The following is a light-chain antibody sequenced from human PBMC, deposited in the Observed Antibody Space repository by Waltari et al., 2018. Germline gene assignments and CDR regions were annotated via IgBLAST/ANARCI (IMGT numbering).Light chain of an antibody. CDR3: QKYGRLPAT. Sequence: EIVLTQSPGTLSLSPGERATLSCRASQSVGRTLAWYQQKPGQAPRLLIYDASTRATGIPDRFSGTGFGTDFSLTISRLEPEDFAVYYCQKYGRLPATFGQGTTVEIK. CDR2: DAS. J-gene: IGKJ1*01. V-gene: IGKV3-20*01. CDR1: QSVGRT.